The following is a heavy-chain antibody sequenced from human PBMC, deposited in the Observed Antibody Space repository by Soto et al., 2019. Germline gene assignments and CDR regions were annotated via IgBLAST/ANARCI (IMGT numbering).Heavy chain of an antibody. CDR3: AKVISVDITMVRGIYYY. Sequence: GGSLRLSCAASGFTFSSYAMSWVRQAPGKGLEWVSAISGSGGSTYYADSVKGRFTISRDNSKNTLYLQMNSLRAEDTAVYYCAKVISVDITMVRGIYYYWGQGTLVTVSS. CDR2: ISGSGGST. V-gene: IGHV3-23*01. J-gene: IGHJ4*02. D-gene: IGHD3-10*01. CDR1: GFTFSSYA.